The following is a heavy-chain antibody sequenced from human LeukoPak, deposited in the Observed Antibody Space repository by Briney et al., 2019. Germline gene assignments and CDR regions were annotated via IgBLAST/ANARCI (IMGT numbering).Heavy chain of an antibody. CDR1: GFMFSSNW. J-gene: IGHJ4*02. CDR2: IKEDGTET. D-gene: IGHD5-24*01. CDR3: AKEGRSLQTY. Sequence: GGSLRLSCAASGFMFSSNWMSWVRLAPGKGLEWVANIKEDGTETYYVDSVKGRFTIPRDNAKNSLYLQMNSLRVEDTAVYYCAKEGRSLQTYWGQGTLVTVSS. V-gene: IGHV3-7*03.